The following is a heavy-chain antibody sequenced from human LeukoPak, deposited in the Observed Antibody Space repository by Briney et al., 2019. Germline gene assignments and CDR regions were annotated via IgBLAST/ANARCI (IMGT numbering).Heavy chain of an antibody. J-gene: IGHJ4*02. CDR1: GFTFSNYW. Sequence: GGSLRLSCAASGFTFSNYWMSWVRQAPGKGLEWVANIKEDGSEKYYVDSVKGRFTISRDNARNSLYLQMNSLRAEDTAVYYCASGRQLGYWGQGTLVTVSS. V-gene: IGHV3-7*01. D-gene: IGHD6-13*01. CDR2: IKEDGSEK. CDR3: ASGRQLGY.